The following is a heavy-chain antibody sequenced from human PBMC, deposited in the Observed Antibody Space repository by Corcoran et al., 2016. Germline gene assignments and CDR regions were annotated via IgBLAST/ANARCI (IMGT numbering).Heavy chain of an antibody. Sequence: QVQLVESGGGVVQPGGSLRLACAASGFTLSRHGMHWVRQAPGKSLAWVAIIWYDGSKTDYADSVKGRFTISRDTSKNTLYLQTTNLRAEDTAVYYCARNMGIPGRFDYWGQGTLVTVSS. CDR2: IWYDGSKT. V-gene: IGHV3-33*03. CDR3: ARNMGIPGRFDY. J-gene: IGHJ4*02. D-gene: IGHD1-26*01. CDR1: GFTLSRHG.